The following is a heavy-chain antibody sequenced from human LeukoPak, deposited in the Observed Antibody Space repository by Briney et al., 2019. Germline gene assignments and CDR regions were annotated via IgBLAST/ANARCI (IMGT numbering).Heavy chain of an antibody. V-gene: IGHV4-38-2*02. D-gene: IGHD2-2*01. CDR2: IYPSGST. CDR1: GYSISSGYY. CDR3: ARSKYQLLSEGDY. J-gene: IGHJ4*02. Sequence: PSETLSLTCTVSGYSISSGYYLGWIRQPPGKGLEWIGSIYPSGSTYYNPSLKSRVTISLDTSQNQFSLRLSSVTAADTAVYYCARSKYQLLSEGDYWGQGTLVTVSS.